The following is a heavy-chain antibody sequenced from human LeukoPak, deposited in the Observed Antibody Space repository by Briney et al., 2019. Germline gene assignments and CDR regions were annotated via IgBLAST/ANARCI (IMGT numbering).Heavy chain of an antibody. CDR3: ARGPAGGYYFDY. D-gene: IGHD6-13*01. V-gene: IGHV1-2*02. CDR1: AYTFTGNY. J-gene: IGHJ4*02. CDR2: INPDSGGT. Sequence: ASVKVSCRASAYTFTGNYMHWLRQAPGQGLEWMGWINPDSGGTNYAQKFQGRVTMTRDTSISTAYMELSRLRSDDTAVYYCARGPAGGYYFDYWGQGTLVTVSS.